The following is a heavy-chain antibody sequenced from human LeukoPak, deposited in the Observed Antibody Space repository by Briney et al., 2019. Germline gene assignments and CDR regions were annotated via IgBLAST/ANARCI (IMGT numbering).Heavy chain of an antibody. V-gene: IGHV1-69*05. CDR2: IIPIFGTA. D-gene: IGHD1-7*01. CDR1: GGTFSSYA. J-gene: IGHJ6*03. CDR3: ARAGGWNYVTEYYYMDV. Sequence: SVKVSCKASGGTFSSYAISWVRQAPGQGLEWMGGIIPIFGTANCAQKFQGRVTITTDESTSTAYMELSSLRSEDTAVYYCARAGGWNYVTEYYYMDVWGKGTTVTVSS.